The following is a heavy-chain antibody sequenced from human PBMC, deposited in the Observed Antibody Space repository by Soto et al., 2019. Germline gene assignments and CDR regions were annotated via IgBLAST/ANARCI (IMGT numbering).Heavy chain of an antibody. CDR3: AKLKYSSNFYFSDY. Sequence: GWSLRLSCAASGFTFSSYAMSWVRQTPGKGLDWVSTISASGGTTYYADSVKGRFTISRDSSKNTLYLQMNSLRAEDTAIYHCAKLKYSSNFYFSDYWGQGTLVTVSS. J-gene: IGHJ4*02. D-gene: IGHD6-13*01. V-gene: IGHV3-23*01. CDR1: GFTFSSYA. CDR2: ISASGGTT.